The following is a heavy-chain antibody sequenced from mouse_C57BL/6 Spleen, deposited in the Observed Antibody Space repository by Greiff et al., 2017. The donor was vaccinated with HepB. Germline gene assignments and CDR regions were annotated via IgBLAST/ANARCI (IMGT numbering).Heavy chain of an antibody. CDR2: IYPGSGRT. V-gene: IGHV1-55*01. D-gene: IGHD1-1*01. CDR1: GYTFTSYW. Sequence: QVQLQQPRAELVKPGASVKMSCKASGYTFTSYWLPWVKQRPGQGLEWIGDIYPGSGRTNYNETFKSKATLTVDTSTSTACMQLSSLTSEDSAVYYCAREYYYGSRHLLDYWGKGTTLTVSS. J-gene: IGHJ2*01. CDR3: AREYYYGSRHLLDY.